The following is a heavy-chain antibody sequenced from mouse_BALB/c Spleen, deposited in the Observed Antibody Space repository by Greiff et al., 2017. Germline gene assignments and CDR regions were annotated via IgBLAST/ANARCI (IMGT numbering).Heavy chain of an antibody. Sequence: EVKLVESGTVLARPGASVKMSCKASGYSFTSYWMHWVKQRPGQGLEWIGAIYPGNSDTSYNQKFKGKAKLTAVTSASTAYMELSSLTNEDSAVYYCTRDGYYGSSPWFAYWGQGTLVTVSA. CDR3: TRDGYYGSSPWFAY. V-gene: IGHV1-5*01. D-gene: IGHD1-1*01. CDR1: GYSFTSYW. J-gene: IGHJ3*01. CDR2: IYPGNSDT.